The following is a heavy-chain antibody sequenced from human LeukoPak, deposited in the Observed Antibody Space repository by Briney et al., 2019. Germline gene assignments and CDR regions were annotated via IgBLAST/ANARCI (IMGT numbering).Heavy chain of an antibody. D-gene: IGHD2-15*01. CDR3: ARQIGFCSDGPCYFDD. CDR2: ISTGGGDT. J-gene: IGHJ4*02. Sequence: PGGSLRLSCTASGFAFSNYAMSWVRQAPGKGLEWVSAISTGGGDTYHADSVKGRFTISRDQSKNTLYLQMNSLRDEDMAMYYCARQIGFCSDGPCYFDDWGQGTLVTVSS. CDR1: GFAFSNYA. V-gene: IGHV3-23*01.